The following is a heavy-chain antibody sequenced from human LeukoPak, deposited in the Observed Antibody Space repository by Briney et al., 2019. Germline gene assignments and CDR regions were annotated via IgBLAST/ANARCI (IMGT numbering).Heavy chain of an antibody. D-gene: IGHD6-13*01. J-gene: IGHJ4*02. CDR1: GFTFSSYW. CDR3: ARVGSIAAAGTPDY. Sequence: PGGSLRLSCAASGFTFSSYWMHWVRQAPGKGLVWVSRINSDGSNTNYADSVKGRFTISRANAKNSLYLQMNSLRAEDTAVYYCARVGSIAAAGTPDYWGQGTLVTVSS. CDR2: INSDGSNT. V-gene: IGHV3-74*01.